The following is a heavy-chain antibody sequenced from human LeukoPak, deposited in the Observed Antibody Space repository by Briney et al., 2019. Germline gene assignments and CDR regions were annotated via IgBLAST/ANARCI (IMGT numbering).Heavy chain of an antibody. V-gene: IGHV4-39*01. CDR3: ARGGVTRYYYYMDV. CDR1: GGSISSSSYY. Sequence: SETLSLTWTVSGGSISSSSYYWGWIRQPPGKGLEWIGSIYYSGSTYYNPSLKSRVTISVDTSKNQFSLKLSSVTAADTAVYYCARGGVTRYYYYMDVWGKGTTVTVSS. J-gene: IGHJ6*03. D-gene: IGHD4-23*01. CDR2: IYYSGST.